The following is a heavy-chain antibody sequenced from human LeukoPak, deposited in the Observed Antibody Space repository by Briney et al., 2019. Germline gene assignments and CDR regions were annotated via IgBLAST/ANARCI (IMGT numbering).Heavy chain of an antibody. CDR3: FCVDSGICGD. D-gene: IGHD2-21*01. Sequence: ASVKVPCKVSGYTLPELSMHWVRQAPGEGLEWRGGFDPEDGETIYAQKFQGRVTMTEDTPTDTAYMELSRLRSEDTAVYYCFCVDSGICGDWGQGTLVTVSS. CDR2: FDPEDGET. CDR1: GYTLPELS. J-gene: IGHJ4*02. V-gene: IGHV1-24*01.